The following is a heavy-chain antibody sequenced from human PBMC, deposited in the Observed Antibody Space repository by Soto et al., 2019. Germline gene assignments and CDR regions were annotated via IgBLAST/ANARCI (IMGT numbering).Heavy chain of an antibody. CDR1: GFSFSSDS. Sequence: VGSLRLSCAVSGFSFSSDSMGWVRQAPGKGLEWVSSISSSGSFMNYADSVKGRFTISRDNAKNSVYLHMTGLKDEDTAVYYCARDPPTGATLDWFDSWGQGTLVTVSS. J-gene: IGHJ5*01. CDR2: ISSSGSFM. D-gene: IGHD1-7*01. CDR3: ARDPPTGATLDWFDS. V-gene: IGHV3-21*01.